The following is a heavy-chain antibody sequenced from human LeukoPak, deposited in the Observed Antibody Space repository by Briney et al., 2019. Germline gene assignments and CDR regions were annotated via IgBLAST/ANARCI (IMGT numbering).Heavy chain of an antibody. CDR2: ISRDGSS. D-gene: IGHD3-9*01. CDR1: GLSVSSNY. V-gene: IGHV3-66*01. J-gene: IGHJ4*02. CDR3: ARSFYDILIGYYQYFDY. Sequence: PGGSLSLSCVASGLSVSSNYMSGVRQAPGKGLEWGLVISRDGSSYYAESVKGKFTISRDHSKNTLYIQMNSLRAEDTAVYYCARSFYDILIGYYQYFDYWGQGTLVTVSS.